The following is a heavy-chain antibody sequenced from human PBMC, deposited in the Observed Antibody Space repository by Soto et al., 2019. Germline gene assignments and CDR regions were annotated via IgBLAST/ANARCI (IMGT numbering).Heavy chain of an antibody. V-gene: IGHV3-33*01. CDR1: GFTFSSYD. CDR2: IGYHGSNK. D-gene: IGHD3-10*01. CDR3: ARDRHYGSGRTSAFDI. Sequence: QVQLVEPGGGVVQPGRSLRLSCAASGFTFSSYDMHWVRQAPGKGLEWVAIIGYHGSNKYYADSVKGRFTISRDNSKNTLYLQMNSLTAEDTAVYYCARDRHYGSGRTSAFDIWGQGTMVTVSS. J-gene: IGHJ3*02.